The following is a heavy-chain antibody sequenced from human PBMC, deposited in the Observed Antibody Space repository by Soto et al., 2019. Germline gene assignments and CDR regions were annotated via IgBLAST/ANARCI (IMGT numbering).Heavy chain of an antibody. J-gene: IGHJ3*02. CDR3: ARGLYDLRSGDRFDI. V-gene: IGHV4-34*01. CDR1: GGSLSGDY. CDR2: INHSGST. Sequence: PXETLSLTCAVDGGSLSGDYGSWIRQPPGKGLEWIGEINHSGSTNYNPSLKSRLIMSVDTSRNQFSLRLTSVTAADTAVYYCARGLYDLRSGDRFDIWGQGSVVTVSS. D-gene: IGHD3-3*01.